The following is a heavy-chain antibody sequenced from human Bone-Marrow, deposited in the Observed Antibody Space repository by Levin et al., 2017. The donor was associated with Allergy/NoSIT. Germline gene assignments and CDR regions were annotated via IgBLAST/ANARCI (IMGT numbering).Heavy chain of an antibody. J-gene: IGHJ4*02. Sequence: GGSLRLSCAASGFTFSSYAMHWVRQAPGKGLEWVAVISYDGSNKYYADSVKGRFTISRDNSKNTLYLQMNSLRAEDTAVYYCARDRAYYYGSGRSRDLDYWGQGTLVTVSS. CDR1: GFTFSSYA. V-gene: IGHV3-30-3*01. CDR3: ARDRAYYYGSGRSRDLDY. CDR2: ISYDGSNK. D-gene: IGHD3-10*01.